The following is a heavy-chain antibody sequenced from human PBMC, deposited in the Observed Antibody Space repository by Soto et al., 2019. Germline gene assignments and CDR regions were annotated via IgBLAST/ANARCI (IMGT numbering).Heavy chain of an antibody. CDR3: FGRRVSDY. Sequence: PSATLSLTCDVSSGSVTTSVLWTLVRQCPGKGLEWFGEIAHDGHTNYNPPLSGRGTMSVDLSNSQFSRNVASVTAAYTAAYFCFGRRVSDYWGQGTPVAAPQ. D-gene: IGHD3-10*01. V-gene: IGHV4-4*02. CDR2: IAHDGHT. J-gene: IGHJ4*02. CDR1: SGSVTTSVL.